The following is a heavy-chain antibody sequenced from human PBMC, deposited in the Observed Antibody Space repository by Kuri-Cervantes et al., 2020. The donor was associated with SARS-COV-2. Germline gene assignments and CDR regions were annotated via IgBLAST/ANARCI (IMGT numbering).Heavy chain of an antibody. J-gene: IGHJ6*02. D-gene: IGHD1/OR15-1a*01. Sequence: LSLTCAVSGFHFRGYGMLWVRQAPGRWLEGVAVIWYAGSKKYYVDSVKGRFTIPRDNSKNTMYLEMNSLRAKNTAVYYCARDDTYIEVSGNNYYYAMDVWGQGTTVTVSS. CDR2: IWYAGSKK. V-gene: IGHV3-33*01. CDR3: ARDDTYIEVSGNNYYYAMDV. CDR1: GFHFRGYG.